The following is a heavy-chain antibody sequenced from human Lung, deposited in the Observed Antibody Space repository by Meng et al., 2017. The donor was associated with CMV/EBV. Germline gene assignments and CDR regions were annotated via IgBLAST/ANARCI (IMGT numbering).Heavy chain of an antibody. CDR3: ARGQVQCSTINCHDYRFSGMDV. Sequence: SXXVSXKASGYTFSNYDIIWVRQASGQGLEWVGWMNPNRGNTAYAQKFQGRVTMTRDTSTSIAYMELSSLRSGDTAVYYCARGQVQCSTINCHDYRFSGMDVWGQGTXVT. CDR2: MNPNRGNT. D-gene: IGHD2/OR15-2a*01. V-gene: IGHV1-8*01. CDR1: GYTFSNYD. J-gene: IGHJ6*02.